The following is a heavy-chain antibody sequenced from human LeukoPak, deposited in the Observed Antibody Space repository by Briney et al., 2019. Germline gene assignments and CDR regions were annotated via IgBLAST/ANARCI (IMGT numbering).Heavy chain of an antibody. CDR3: ARNNANDAFDI. CDR1: VGTFSSYA. V-gene: IGHV1-69*04. D-gene: IGHD2-8*01. J-gene: IGHJ3*02. CDR2: IIPILGIA. Sequence: GSSVTVSCTASVGTFSSYAISWVRQPPGQGLEWMGRIIPILGIANYAQKFQGRVTITEDKSTSTAYMELSSLRSEDTAVYYCARNNANDAFDIWGQGTMVTVSS.